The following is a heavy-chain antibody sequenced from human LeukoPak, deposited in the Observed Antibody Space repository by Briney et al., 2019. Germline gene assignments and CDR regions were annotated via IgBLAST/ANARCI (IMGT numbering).Heavy chain of an antibody. J-gene: IGHJ5*02. D-gene: IGHD6-6*01. V-gene: IGHV4-4*09. CDR3: ARDGEYSSS. Sequence: SDTLSLLCSVSGGSISRYYWSWIRHPPGKGQGWISYICTSQSTIYNPSRKSRVTISVDTSKKQSAVKLGSVTAADTVVYYCARDGEYSSSWGQGTLVTVSS. CDR2: ICTSQST. CDR1: GGSISRYY.